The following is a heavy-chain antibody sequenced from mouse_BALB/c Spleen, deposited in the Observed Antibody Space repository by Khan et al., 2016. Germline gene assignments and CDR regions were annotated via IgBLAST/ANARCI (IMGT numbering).Heavy chain of an antibody. CDR2: ISYSGST. CDR3: AIAYGAWFAY. Sequence: EVQLLETGPGLVKPSQSLSLTCTVTGYSITSDYAWNWIRQFPGNKLEWMGYISYSGSTSYNPSLKSRISITRDTSKNQFFLQLNSVTTEDTATYYCAIAYGAWFAYWGQGTLVTVSA. CDR1: GYSITSDYA. D-gene: IGHD1-2*01. V-gene: IGHV3-2*02. J-gene: IGHJ3*01.